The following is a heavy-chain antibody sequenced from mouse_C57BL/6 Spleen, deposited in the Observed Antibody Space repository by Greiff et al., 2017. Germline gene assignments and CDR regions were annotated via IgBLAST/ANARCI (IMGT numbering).Heavy chain of an antibody. J-gene: IGHJ2*01. Sequence: EVKLQESGPGMVKPSQSLSLTCTVTGYSITSGYDWHWIRHFPGNKLEWMGYISYSGSTNYNPSLKSRISITHDTSKNHFFLKLNSVTTEDTATYYCAREGLTSFDYWGQGTTLTVSS. CDR2: ISYSGST. V-gene: IGHV3-1*01. CDR1: GYSITSGYD. CDR3: AREGLTSFDY. D-gene: IGHD3-1*01.